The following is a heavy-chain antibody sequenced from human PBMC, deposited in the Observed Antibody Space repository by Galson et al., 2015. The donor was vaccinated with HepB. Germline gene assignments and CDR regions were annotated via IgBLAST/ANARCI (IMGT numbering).Heavy chain of an antibody. CDR3: AKVQQWLVRGYFDY. CDR2: ISGSGGST. D-gene: IGHD6-19*01. CDR1: GFTFSSYA. V-gene: IGHV3-23*01. Sequence: SLRLSCAASGFTFSSYAMSWVRQAPGKGLEWVSGISGSGGSTYYADSVKGRFTISRDNSRNTLYLQMNSLRAEDTAVYYCAKVQQWLVRGYFDYWGQGTLVTVSS. J-gene: IGHJ4*02.